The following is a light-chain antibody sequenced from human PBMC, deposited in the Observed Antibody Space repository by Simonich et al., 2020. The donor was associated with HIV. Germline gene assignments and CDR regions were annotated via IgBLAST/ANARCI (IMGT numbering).Light chain of an antibody. CDR1: QHILYNSNNKTY. Sequence: DIVMTQSPDSLAVSLGERATINCKSSQHILYNSNNKTYLAWYQQKPGQPPKLLIYWASTREYGVPDRFSGSGSGTDFTLTISSLQAEDVAVYYCQQYYSTPKTFGQGTKVEIK. CDR2: WAS. V-gene: IGKV4-1*01. J-gene: IGKJ1*01. CDR3: QQYYSTPKT.